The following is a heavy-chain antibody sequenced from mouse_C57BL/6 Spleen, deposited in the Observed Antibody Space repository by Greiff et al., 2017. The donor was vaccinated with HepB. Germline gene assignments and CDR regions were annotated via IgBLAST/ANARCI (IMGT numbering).Heavy chain of an antibody. J-gene: IGHJ4*01. CDR2: IHPSDSDT. CDR1: GYTFTSYW. CDR3: AIVGYGNYAYAMDY. Sequence: QVQLQQPGAELVKPGASVKVSCKASGYTFTSYWMHWVKQRPGQGLEWIGRIHPSDSDTNYNQKFKGKATLTVDKSSSTAYMQRSSLTSEDSAVYYCAIVGYGNYAYAMDYWGQGTSVTVSS. D-gene: IGHD2-10*02. V-gene: IGHV1-74*01.